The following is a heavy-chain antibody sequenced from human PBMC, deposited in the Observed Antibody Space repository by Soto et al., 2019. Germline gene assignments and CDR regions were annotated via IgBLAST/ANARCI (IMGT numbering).Heavy chain of an antibody. Sequence: QVQLVESGGGVVQPGRSLRLSCAASGFTFNSYSMHWVRQAPGKGLEWVAVISYDESNKYYADSVKGRFTISRDNSKSTLYLQMNSLRAEDTSVDYCSSAMKRRYNYGYHYYGMDVWGQGTTVTVSS. CDR2: ISYDESNK. CDR3: SSAMKRRYNYGYHYYGMDV. D-gene: IGHD5-18*01. J-gene: IGHJ6*02. CDR1: GFTFNSYS. V-gene: IGHV3-30*04.